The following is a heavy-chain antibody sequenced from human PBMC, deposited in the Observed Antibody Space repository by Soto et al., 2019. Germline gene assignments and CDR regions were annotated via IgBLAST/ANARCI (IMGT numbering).Heavy chain of an antibody. CDR3: ARGSYYSYYYYYGMDV. J-gene: IGHJ6*02. D-gene: IGHD3-16*01. CDR2: IIPIFGTA. Sequence: QVQLVQSGAEVKKPGSSVKVSCKASGGTFSSYAISWVRQAPGQGLEWMGGIIPIFGTANCAQKFQGRVTITADESTSTADMELSSVRSEDRAVYYCARGSYYSYYYYYGMDVWGQGTTVTVSS. CDR1: GGTFSSYA. V-gene: IGHV1-69*12.